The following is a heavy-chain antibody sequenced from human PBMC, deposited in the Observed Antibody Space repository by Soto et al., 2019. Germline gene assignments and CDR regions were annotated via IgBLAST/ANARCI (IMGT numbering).Heavy chain of an antibody. D-gene: IGHD3-16*02. J-gene: IGHJ5*02. CDR2: INGDGSGT. Sequence: EVQLVQSGGGLVQPGGSLRLSCAASGFTFTDYWMHWVRQAPGKGLGCVSRINGDGSGTDYADSVKGRFTISRDNARNTLYLQMNNRRAEDTAVYYCVRGAIPTSSSAAGYTYFDPWGQGTLVSVSS. V-gene: IGHV3-74*01. CDR1: GFTFTDYW. CDR3: VRGAIPTSSSAAGYTYFDP.